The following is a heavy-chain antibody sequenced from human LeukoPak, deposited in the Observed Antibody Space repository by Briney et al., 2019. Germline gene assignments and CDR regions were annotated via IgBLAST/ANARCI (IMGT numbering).Heavy chain of an antibody. V-gene: IGHV4-4*07. J-gene: IGHJ5*02. CDR2: IYTSGST. CDR1: GGSISSYY. Sequence: SETLSLTCTVSGGSISSYYWSWIRQPAGKGLEWIGRIYTSGSTNYHPSLKSRVTMSVDTSKNQFSLKLSSVTAADTAVYYCARGVSSGYRKLHNWFEPWGQGTLVTVSS. D-gene: IGHD3-22*01. CDR3: ARGVSSGYRKLHNWFEP.